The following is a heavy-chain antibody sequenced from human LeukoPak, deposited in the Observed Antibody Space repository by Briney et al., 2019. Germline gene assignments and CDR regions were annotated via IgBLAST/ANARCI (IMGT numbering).Heavy chain of an antibody. CDR3: ARVTGYVMEDYFDY. CDR2: IYYSGST. J-gene: IGHJ4*02. D-gene: IGHD6-13*01. Sequence: SQTLSLTCTVSGGSISSYYWSWIRQPPGKGLEWIGYIYYSGSTNYNPSLKSRVTISVDTSKNQFSLRLSSVTAADTAVYYCARVTGYVMEDYFDYWGQGTLVTVSS. CDR1: GGSISSYY. V-gene: IGHV4-59*01.